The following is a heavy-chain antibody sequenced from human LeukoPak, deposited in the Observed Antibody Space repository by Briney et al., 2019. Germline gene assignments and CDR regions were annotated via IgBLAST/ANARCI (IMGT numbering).Heavy chain of an antibody. CDR1: GFTFGDYA. V-gene: IGHV3-49*04. Sequence: GGSLRLSCTASGFTFGDYAMSWVRQAPGKGLEWVGFIRSKAYGGTTGYAASVKGRFTISRDDSKSIAYLQMNSLKTEDTAVYYCTRDSLVFPYYDFWSGYLGAVGPIDYWGQGTLVTVSS. CDR3: TRDSLVFPYYDFWSGYLGAVGPIDY. CDR2: IRSKAYGGTT. J-gene: IGHJ4*02. D-gene: IGHD3-3*01.